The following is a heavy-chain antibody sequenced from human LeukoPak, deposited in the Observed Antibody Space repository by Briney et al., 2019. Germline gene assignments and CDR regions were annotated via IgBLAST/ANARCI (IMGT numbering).Heavy chain of an antibody. CDR3: ARNNTSSPPDY. J-gene: IGHJ4*02. Sequence: AETLSLTCTVSGGSISSSNYYWDWIRQPPGKGLEWIGCIYYSGTTYYNPSLKSRLTISVDTSKNQFSLRLSSVTAADTAVYYCARNNTSSPPDYWGQGTLVTVSS. D-gene: IGHD6-6*01. CDR1: GGSISSSNYY. V-gene: IGHV4-39*01. CDR2: IYYSGTT.